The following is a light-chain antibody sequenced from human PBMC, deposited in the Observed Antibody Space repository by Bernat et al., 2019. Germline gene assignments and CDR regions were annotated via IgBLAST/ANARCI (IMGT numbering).Light chain of an antibody. V-gene: IGKV1-5*03. CDR2: KAS. CDR1: QSISSW. CDR3: QQYDTYSIT. Sequence: DIQMTQSPSTLSASVGDRVTITCRASQSISSWLAWYQQKPGKAPKLLIYKASTLESGVPSRFSGDGSGTEFTLTISSLQPDDFATYYCQQYDTYSITVGQGTRLEIK. J-gene: IGKJ5*01.